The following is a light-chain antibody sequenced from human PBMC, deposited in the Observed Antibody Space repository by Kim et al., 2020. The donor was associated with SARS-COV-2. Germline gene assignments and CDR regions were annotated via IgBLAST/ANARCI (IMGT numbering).Light chain of an antibody. V-gene: IGKV1-27*01. CDR3: QQYDGAPWT. CDR2: GAS. Sequence: ASVGDTVTITCRASQGISNYLAWYQHKPGKVPNLLIYGASASPSGVPARFSGSGSGTDFTLTISSLQSEDVATYYCQQYDGAPWTFGQGTKVDIK. CDR1: QGISNY. J-gene: IGKJ1*01.